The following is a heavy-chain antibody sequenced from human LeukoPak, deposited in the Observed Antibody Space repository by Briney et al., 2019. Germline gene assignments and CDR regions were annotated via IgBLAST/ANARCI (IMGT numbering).Heavy chain of an antibody. CDR1: GLTVSGDY. Sequence: GGSLRLSCAAPGLTVSGDYMSWVRQAPGKGLEWVSVLYTGGNTYYAESVRGRFTISRDNSKNTLYLQMNSLRAEDTAVYYCARHHGYSYGYSLGYWGQGTLVTVSS. CDR2: LYTGGNT. CDR3: ARHHGYSYGYSLGY. J-gene: IGHJ4*02. D-gene: IGHD5-18*01. V-gene: IGHV3-53*01.